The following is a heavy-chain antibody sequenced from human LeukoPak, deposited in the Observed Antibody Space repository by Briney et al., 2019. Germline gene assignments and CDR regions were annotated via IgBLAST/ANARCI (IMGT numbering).Heavy chain of an antibody. CDR2: ISHNGRNI. V-gene: IGHV3-30*18. CDR3: AKGPWSPGDTEFDY. D-gene: IGHD1-26*01. J-gene: IGHJ4*02. CDR1: GFTLSNCG. Sequence: PGRSLRLSCAASGFTLSNCGMHWVRQGPGKGLEWVAFISHNGRNIYYRDSVKGRSTISRDNSKNTLYLQMDSLRPEDSALYYCAKGPWSPGDTEFDYWGQGTLVTVSS.